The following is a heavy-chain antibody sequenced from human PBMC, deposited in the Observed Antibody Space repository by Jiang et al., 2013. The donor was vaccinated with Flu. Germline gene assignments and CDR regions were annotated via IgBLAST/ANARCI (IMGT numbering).Heavy chain of an antibody. CDR1: GGSISSSSYY. V-gene: IGHV4-39*07. D-gene: IGHD3-10*01. Sequence: LLKPSETLSLTCTVSGGSISSSSYYWGWIRQPPGKGLEWIGSIYYSGSTYYNPSLKSRVTISVDTSKNQFSLKLSSVTAADTAVYYCARGLGVRGDPGVNWGQGTLVTVSS. CDR3: ARGLGVRGDPGVN. J-gene: IGHJ4*02. CDR2: IYYSGST.